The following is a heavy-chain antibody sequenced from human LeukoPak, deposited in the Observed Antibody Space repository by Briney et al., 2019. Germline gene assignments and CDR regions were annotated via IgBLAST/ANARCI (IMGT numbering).Heavy chain of an antibody. CDR2: ISSDGRNK. D-gene: IGHD3-10*01. Sequence: PGGSLRLSCTASRFTFSTFGMHWVRQAPGKGLEWVAVISSDGRNKYYADSVRGRFTISRDNSKDTLYLQMSNLRLEDTAVYYCRGSTKDFDYYYDYWGQGTLVTVSS. CDR3: RGSTKDFDYYYDY. J-gene: IGHJ4*02. CDR1: RFTFSTFG. V-gene: IGHV3-30*03.